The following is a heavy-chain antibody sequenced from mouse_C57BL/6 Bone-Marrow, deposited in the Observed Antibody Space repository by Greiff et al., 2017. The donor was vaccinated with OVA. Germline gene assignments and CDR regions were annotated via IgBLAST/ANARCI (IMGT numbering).Heavy chain of an antibody. CDR2: ISYDGSN. J-gene: IGHJ1*03. V-gene: IGHV3-6*01. CDR1: GYSITSGYY. CDR3: ASGWYFDV. Sequence: EVKLQESGPGLVKPSQSLSLTCSVTGYSITSGYYWNWIRQFPGNKLEWMGYISYDGSNNYNPSLKNRISITRDTSKNQFFLKLNSVTTEDTATYYCASGWYFDVWGTGTTVTVSS.